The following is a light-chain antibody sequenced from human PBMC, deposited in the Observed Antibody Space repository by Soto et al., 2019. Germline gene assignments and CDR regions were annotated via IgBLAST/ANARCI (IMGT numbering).Light chain of an antibody. CDR1: SSDVGDYNY. V-gene: IGLV2-11*01. CDR3: CSSEAGNNYLV. Sequence: QSALTQPRSVSGSPGQSVTISCTGTSSDVGDYNYVSWYQQYPGKAPKLVIYDVSKRPSGVPDRFSGSKSGNTASLTISGLLPAEEDDYYCCSSEAGNNYLVFGGGTKLTVL. CDR2: DVS. J-gene: IGLJ3*02.